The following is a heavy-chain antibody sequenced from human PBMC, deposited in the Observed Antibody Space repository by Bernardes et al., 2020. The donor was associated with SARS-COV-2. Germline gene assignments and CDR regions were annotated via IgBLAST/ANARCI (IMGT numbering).Heavy chain of an antibody. CDR2: ISGSNSGGTT. D-gene: IGHD6-25*01. V-gene: IGHV3-23*01. CDR1: GFTFSNYA. Sequence: GGSLRLSCAASGFTFSNYAMTWVRQAPGKGLEWVSTISGSNSGGTTSYADSVKGRFTISRDNSKNTVILHMNSLRAEDTAVYYCAKSPFSSAWQHYFDYWGQGTLATVSS. J-gene: IGHJ4*02. CDR3: AKSPFSSAWQHYFDY.